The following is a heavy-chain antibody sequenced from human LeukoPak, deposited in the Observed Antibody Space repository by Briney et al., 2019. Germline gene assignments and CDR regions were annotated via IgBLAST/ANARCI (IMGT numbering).Heavy chain of an antibody. D-gene: IGHD2-15*01. Sequence: GSLRLSCAASGFTFSSYSLNWVRQAPGKGLEWVSSISSSSSYIYYADSVKGRFTISRDNAKNSLYLQMNSLRAEDTAVYYCARRAPYCSGGSCYYGPGGYYYYYMDVWGKGTTVTVSS. CDR3: ARRAPYCSGGSCYYGPGGYYYYYMDV. CDR1: GFTFSSYS. J-gene: IGHJ6*03. CDR2: ISSSSSYI. V-gene: IGHV3-21*01.